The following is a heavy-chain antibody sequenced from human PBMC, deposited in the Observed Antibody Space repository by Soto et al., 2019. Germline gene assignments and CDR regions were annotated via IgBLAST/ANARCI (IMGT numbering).Heavy chain of an antibody. CDR2: MNPNSGNT. V-gene: IGHV1-8*01. CDR3: ARMNYYGSSREPFDF. Sequence: GASVKVSCKASGYTFTSYDINWVRQATGQGLEWMGWMNPNSGNTGYAQKFQGRVTMTRNASISTAYMELSSLRSEDTAVYYCARMNYYGSSREPFDFRTQGTMVTVSS. D-gene: IGHD3-22*01. CDR1: GYTFTSYD. J-gene: IGHJ3*01.